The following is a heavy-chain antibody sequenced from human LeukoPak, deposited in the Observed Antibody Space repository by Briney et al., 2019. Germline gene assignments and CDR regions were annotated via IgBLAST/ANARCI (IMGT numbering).Heavy chain of an antibody. J-gene: IGHJ4*02. D-gene: IGHD6-19*01. CDR2: IYYSGST. V-gene: IGHV4-34*01. CDR3: ARVRSSGWQFDY. CDR1: GGSFSGYY. Sequence: PSETLSLTCAVYGGSFSGYYWSWIRQPPGKGLEWIGSIYYSGSTYYNPSLKSRVTISVDTSKNQFSLKLSSVTAADTAVYYCARVRSSGWQFDYWGQGTLVTVSS.